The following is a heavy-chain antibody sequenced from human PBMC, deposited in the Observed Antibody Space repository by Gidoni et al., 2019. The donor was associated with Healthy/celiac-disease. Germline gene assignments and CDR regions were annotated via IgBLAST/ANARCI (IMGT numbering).Heavy chain of an antibody. CDR3: AKEPQYYYYGMDV. CDR1: GFTFRSYA. Sequence: EVQMLESGGGLVQPGGSLRLSCAASGFTFRSYAMRWVRQAPGKGLEWVSAISGSGGSTYYADSVKGRFTISRDNSKNTLYLQMNSLRAEDTAVYYCAKEPQYYYYGMDVWGQGTTVTVSS. V-gene: IGHV3-23*01. J-gene: IGHJ6*02. CDR2: ISGSGGST.